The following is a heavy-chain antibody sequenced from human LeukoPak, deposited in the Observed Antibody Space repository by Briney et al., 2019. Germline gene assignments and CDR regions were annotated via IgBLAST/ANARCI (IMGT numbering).Heavy chain of an antibody. D-gene: IGHD2-2*01. CDR1: GGSISSGDYY. Sequence: PSETLSLTCTVSGGSISSGDYYWSWIRQPPGKGLEWIGYIYYSGSTYYNPSLKSRVTISVDTSKNQFSLKLSSVTAADTAVYYCARGRRSRYCSSTSCYVGGRIDHWGQGTLVTVSS. V-gene: IGHV4-30-4*01. J-gene: IGHJ4*02. CDR2: IYYSGST. CDR3: ARGRRSRYCSSTSCYVGGRIDH.